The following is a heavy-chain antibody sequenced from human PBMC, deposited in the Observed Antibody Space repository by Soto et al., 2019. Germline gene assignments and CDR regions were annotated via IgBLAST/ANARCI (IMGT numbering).Heavy chain of an antibody. V-gene: IGHV3-48*02. D-gene: IGHD3-3*01. CDR2: ISSSSGTI. Sequence: EVQLVESGGGLVQPGGSLRLSCVASGFTFSRYSLNWVRQAPGTGLEWVSYISSSSGTIYYADSVKGRFTISRDNAENSLYLQMNSLRDDDTAVYYCAREDPWSANADDMDVWGQGTTVTVSS. CDR3: AREDPWSANADDMDV. CDR1: GFTFSRYS. J-gene: IGHJ6*02.